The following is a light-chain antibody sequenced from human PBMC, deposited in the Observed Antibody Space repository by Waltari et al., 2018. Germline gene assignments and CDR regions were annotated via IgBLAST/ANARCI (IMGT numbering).Light chain of an antibody. CDR2: NTN. V-gene: IGLV1-44*01. CDR1: SSNIGTNT. CDR3: ATWDGSLNGPYV. Sequence: VLTQPPSASGTPGQRVTISCSGSSSNIGTNTVTWYQQPPGTAPKLPMYNTNQRPSGVPDRFAGSKSCTSASLAISVLQSEDEADYYCATWDGSLNGPYVFGTGTKVTVL. J-gene: IGLJ1*01.